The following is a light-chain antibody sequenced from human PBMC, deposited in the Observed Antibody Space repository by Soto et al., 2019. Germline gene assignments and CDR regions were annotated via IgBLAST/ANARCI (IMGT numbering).Light chain of an antibody. CDR2: RAS. V-gene: IGKV4-1*01. CDR3: QQYYATPPYT. CDR1: QSVLYSSNNKNY. Sequence: DIVMTQSPDSLAVFLGERATINCKSSQSVLYSSNNKNYLAWYQQKAGQPPKLLIYRASTRESGVPDRFSGSGSGTDFTLTISSLQAEDVAVYYCQQYYATPPYTFGQGTKLEIK. J-gene: IGKJ2*01.